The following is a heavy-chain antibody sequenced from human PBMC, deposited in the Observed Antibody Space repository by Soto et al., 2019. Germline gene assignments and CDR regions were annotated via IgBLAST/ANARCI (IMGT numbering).Heavy chain of an antibody. D-gene: IGHD6-6*01. CDR1: GFTFSSYS. CDR3: ARESLSSSADY. Sequence: EVQLGESGGGLVKPGGSLRLSCAASGFTFSSYSMNWVRQAPGKGLEWVSSISSSSSYIYYADSVKGRFTISRDNAKNSLYLQMNRLRAEDTDVYYCARESLSSSADYWGQGTLVTVSS. V-gene: IGHV3-21*01. J-gene: IGHJ4*02. CDR2: ISSSSSYI.